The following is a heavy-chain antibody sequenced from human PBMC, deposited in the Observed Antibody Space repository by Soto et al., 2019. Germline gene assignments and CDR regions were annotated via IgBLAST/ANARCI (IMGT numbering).Heavy chain of an antibody. Sequence: SETLSLTCTVSGGSISNYYWSWIRQPPGKGLEWIGYIYYSGSTNYNPSLKSRVTISLDTSKNQFSLKLSSVTAADTAVYYCARDRSYDSNGYHLGYWGQGTQVTVSS. CDR3: ARDRSYDSNGYHLGY. CDR2: IYYSGST. D-gene: IGHD3-22*01. J-gene: IGHJ4*02. V-gene: IGHV4-59*12. CDR1: GGSISNYY.